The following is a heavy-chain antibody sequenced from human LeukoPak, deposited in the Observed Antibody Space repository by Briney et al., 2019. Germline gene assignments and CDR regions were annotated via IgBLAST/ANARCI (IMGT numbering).Heavy chain of an antibody. V-gene: IGHV4-59*08. CDR3: ARQIPQCYDILSHHAFDI. CDR2: IYYSGGT. CDR1: GGSISSYY. J-gene: IGHJ3*02. Sequence: SETLSLTCTVSGGSISSYYWSWIRQPPGKGLEWIGYIYYSGGTNYNPSLKSRVTISVDTSKNQFSLKLSSVTAADTAVYYCARQIPQCYDILSHHAFDIWGQGTMVTVSS. D-gene: IGHD3-9*01.